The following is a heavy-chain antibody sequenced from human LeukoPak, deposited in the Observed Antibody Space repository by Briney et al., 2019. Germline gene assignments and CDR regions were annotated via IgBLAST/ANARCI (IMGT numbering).Heavy chain of an antibody. Sequence: GGSLRLSCAASGFTVSYSYMNWVRQAPGKGLEWVSAISGSGGSTYYADSVKGRFTISRDNSKNTLYLQMNSLRAEDTAVYYCAKDQGDIVVVVAAPGTDDAFDIWGQGTMVTVSS. CDR2: ISGSGGST. V-gene: IGHV3-23*01. D-gene: IGHD2-15*01. CDR3: AKDQGDIVVVVAAPGTDDAFDI. J-gene: IGHJ3*02. CDR1: GFTVSYSY.